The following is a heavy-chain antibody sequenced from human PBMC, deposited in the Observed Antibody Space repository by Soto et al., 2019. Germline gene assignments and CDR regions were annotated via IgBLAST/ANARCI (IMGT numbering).Heavy chain of an antibody. V-gene: IGHV1-24*01. Sequence: ASVKVSCKVSGYTLTELSMHWVRQAPGKGLEWMGGFDPEDGETIYAQKFQGRVTMTEDTSTDTAYMELSSLRSEDTAVYYCATLYTSCYSDGCNWFDPWGQGTLVTVSS. CDR2: FDPEDGET. J-gene: IGHJ5*02. CDR3: ATLYTSCYSDGCNWFDP. CDR1: GYTLTELS. D-gene: IGHD2-2*01.